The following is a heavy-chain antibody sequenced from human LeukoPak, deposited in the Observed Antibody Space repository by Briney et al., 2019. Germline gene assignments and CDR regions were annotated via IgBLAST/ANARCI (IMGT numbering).Heavy chain of an antibody. CDR3: ARGSYYVYAFDI. Sequence: ASVKVSCKASGGTFSSYAISWVRQAPGQGLEWMGRIIPILGTANYAQKFQGRVTITTDESTSTAYMELSSLRSEDTAVYYCARGSYYVYAFDIWGQGTMVTVSS. V-gene: IGHV1-69*11. CDR1: GGTFSSYA. J-gene: IGHJ3*02. CDR2: IIPILGTA. D-gene: IGHD3-10*02.